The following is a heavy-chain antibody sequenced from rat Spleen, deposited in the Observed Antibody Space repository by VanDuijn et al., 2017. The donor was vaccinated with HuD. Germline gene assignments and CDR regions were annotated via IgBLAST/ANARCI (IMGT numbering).Heavy chain of an antibody. V-gene: IGHV5-22*01. Sequence: EVQLVESGGGVVQPGRSLKLSCAASGFTFSDFDMAWVRQAPTKGLEWVASISYEGSPTYYEDSVKGRFTISRDNAKSTLFLQMDSLRSEDTATYYCARRHYGYTDYFDYWGQGVMVTVSS. CDR1: GFTFSDFD. CDR3: ARRHYGYTDYFDY. CDR2: ISYEGSPT. D-gene: IGHD1-4*01. J-gene: IGHJ2*01.